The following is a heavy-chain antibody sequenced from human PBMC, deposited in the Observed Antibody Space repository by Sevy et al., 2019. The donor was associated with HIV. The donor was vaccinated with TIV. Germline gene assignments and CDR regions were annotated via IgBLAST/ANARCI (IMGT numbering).Heavy chain of an antibody. V-gene: IGHV1-18*01. CDR1: GYTFNTYR. CDR2: ISPHNGET. D-gene: IGHD2-15*01. Sequence: ASVKVSCKVSGYTFNTYRLTWVRQAPGQGLEWMGWISPHNGETNYAQKLQGRVTMITGTSTSTAYMELRSLRSDDTAVYYCARAYCSGGRCYSLAYWGQGTLVTVSS. CDR3: ARAYCSGGRCYSLAY. J-gene: IGHJ4*02.